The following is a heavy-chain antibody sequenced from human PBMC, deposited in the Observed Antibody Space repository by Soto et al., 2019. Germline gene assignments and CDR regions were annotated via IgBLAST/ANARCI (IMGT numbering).Heavy chain of an antibody. V-gene: IGHV5-10-1*01. CDR2: IDPSDSHT. CDR3: ARQIYDSDTGPNFQYYFDS. D-gene: IGHD3-22*01. Sequence: GESLKISCKGSGYSFAGYWITWVRQKPGKGLEWMGRIDPSDSHTYYSPSFRGHVTISVTKSITTVFLQWSSLRASNTAMYYCARQIYDSDTGPNFQYYFDSWGQGTPVTVSS. J-gene: IGHJ4*02. CDR1: GYSFAGYW.